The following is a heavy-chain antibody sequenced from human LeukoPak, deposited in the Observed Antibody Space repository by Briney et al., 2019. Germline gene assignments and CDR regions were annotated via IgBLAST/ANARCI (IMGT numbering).Heavy chain of an antibody. CDR1: GLTFSSYA. D-gene: IGHD6-13*01. CDR3: TRDEAAATN. V-gene: IGHV3-7*01. J-gene: IGHJ4*02. CDR2: IKQDGREK. Sequence: PGGSLRLSCAASGLTFSSYAMSWVRQAPGKGPEWVANIKQDGREKHYVDSVKGRFTISRDNAKSSLYLQMNSLRAEDTAVYYCTRDEAAATNWGQGTLVTVSS.